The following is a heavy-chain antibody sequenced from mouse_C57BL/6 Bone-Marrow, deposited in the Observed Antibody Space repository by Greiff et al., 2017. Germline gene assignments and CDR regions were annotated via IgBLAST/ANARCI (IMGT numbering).Heavy chain of an antibody. D-gene: IGHD2-10*01. CDR1: GFNIQYTY. Sequence: EVQLQQSVAELVRPGASVKLSCTASGFNIQYTYMHWVKQRPEQGLEWIGRIDPAHGNTKYAPKFQGKATITAYTSSSTAYLQLSSLTSEDTAIYYCARNSYYGNPFDYWGQGTTLTVSS. V-gene: IGHV14-3*01. CDR3: ARNSYYGNPFDY. CDR2: IDPAHGNT. J-gene: IGHJ2*01.